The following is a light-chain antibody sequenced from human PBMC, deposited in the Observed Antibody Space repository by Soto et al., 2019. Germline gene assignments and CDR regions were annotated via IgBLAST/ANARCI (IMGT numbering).Light chain of an antibody. CDR2: DVS. V-gene: IGLV2-14*01. CDR1: SSDVGNYNY. J-gene: IGLJ1*01. Sequence: QPVLTQPASVSGSPGQSITISCTGTSSDVGNYNYVSWYQQHPAKAPKLMVYDVSNRPSGVSNRFSGSKSGNTASLTISGLQAEDEADYYCSSYTTSGTRVFGTGTKLTVL. CDR3: SSYTTSGTRV.